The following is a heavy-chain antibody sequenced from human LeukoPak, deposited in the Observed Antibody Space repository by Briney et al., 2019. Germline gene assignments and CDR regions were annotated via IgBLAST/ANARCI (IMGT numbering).Heavy chain of an antibody. J-gene: IGHJ5*02. D-gene: IGHD5-12*01. CDR2: IKQDGTDK. Sequence: GGSLRLSCAASGFTFSRYWMSWVRQAPGKGLEWVAHIKQDGTDKYYVDSVRGRFIISRDNANNTLYLQMNSLRAEDTAVYYSARYALITGSRWLGPWGQGTLVTVSS. CDR3: ARYALITGSRWLGP. CDR1: GFTFSRYW. V-gene: IGHV3-7*01.